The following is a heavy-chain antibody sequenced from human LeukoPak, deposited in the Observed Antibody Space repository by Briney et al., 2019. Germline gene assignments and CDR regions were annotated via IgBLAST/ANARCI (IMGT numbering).Heavy chain of an antibody. D-gene: IGHD3-10*01. J-gene: IGHJ5*02. Sequence: SLKVSCKASGGTLSSYAISWVRQAPGQGREWMGGIIPIFGKANYAQKFQGRVTITTDESTSTAYMELSSLRSEDTAVYYCAREVRGVTNWFDPWGQGTLVTVSS. CDR2: IIPIFGKA. CDR3: AREVRGVTNWFDP. CDR1: GGTLSSYA. V-gene: IGHV1-69*05.